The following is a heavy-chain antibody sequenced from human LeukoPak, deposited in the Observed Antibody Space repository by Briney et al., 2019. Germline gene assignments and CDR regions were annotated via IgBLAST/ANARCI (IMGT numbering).Heavy chain of an antibody. V-gene: IGHV3-7*01. Sequence: PGGPLRLSCAASGFTFSSYAMHWVRQAPGKGLEWVANIKQDGSEKYYVDSVKGRFTISRDNAKNSLYLQMNSLRAEDTAVYYCAREPDTAMVTAFDIWGQGTMVTVSS. CDR3: AREPDTAMVTAFDI. CDR1: GFTFSSYA. D-gene: IGHD5-18*01. J-gene: IGHJ3*02. CDR2: IKQDGSEK.